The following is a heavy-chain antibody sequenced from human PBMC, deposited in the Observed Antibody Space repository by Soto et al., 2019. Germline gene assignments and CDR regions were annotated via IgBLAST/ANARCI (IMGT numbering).Heavy chain of an antibody. J-gene: IGHJ6*02. D-gene: IGHD5-12*01. Sequence: ASVKVSCTASGYTFTSYAMHWVRQAPGQRLEWMGWINAGNGNTKYSQKFQGRVTITRDTSASTAYMELSSLRSEDTAVYYCARDFNIGGMDVWGQGTPVTVSS. CDR2: INAGNGNT. CDR1: GYTFTSYA. CDR3: ARDFNIGGMDV. V-gene: IGHV1-3*01.